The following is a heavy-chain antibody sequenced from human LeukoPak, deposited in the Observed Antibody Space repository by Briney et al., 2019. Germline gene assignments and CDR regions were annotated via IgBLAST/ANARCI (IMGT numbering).Heavy chain of an antibody. CDR1: GGSLSGDY. V-gene: IGHV4-34*01. Sequence: SETLSLTCAVYGGSLSGDYWSWIRQPPGKGLEWIGEINHSGSTNYNPSLKSRVTISVDTSKNQFSLKLSSVTAADTAVYYCASSIASAGTLRAYYYYGIDVCGQGTTVTVSS. CDR3: ASSIASAGTLRAYYYYGIDV. CDR2: INHSGST. D-gene: IGHD6-13*01. J-gene: IGHJ6*02.